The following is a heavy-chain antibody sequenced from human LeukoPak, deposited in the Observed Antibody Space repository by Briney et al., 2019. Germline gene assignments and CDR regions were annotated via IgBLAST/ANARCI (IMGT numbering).Heavy chain of an antibody. V-gene: IGHV3-23*01. CDR1: GFTFSSSA. J-gene: IGHJ4*02. CDR3: AKSFDFSNGHSPILTPFDS. CDR2: ISARGIST. D-gene: IGHD3-3*01. Sequence: GGSLRLSCAASGFTFSSSAMSWVRQAPGKGLEWVSSISARGISTYYADSVKGRFTISRDNSKNTLYLQMNSLRGDDIGVYYRAKSFDFSNGHSPILTPFDSWGQGTLVSVSS.